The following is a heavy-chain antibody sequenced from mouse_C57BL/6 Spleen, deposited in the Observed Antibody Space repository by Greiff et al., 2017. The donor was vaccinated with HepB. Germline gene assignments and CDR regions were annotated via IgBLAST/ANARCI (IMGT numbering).Heavy chain of an antibody. V-gene: IGHV5-6*01. CDR3: ARTESYFDY. CDR1: GFTFSSYG. Sequence: EVKLQESGGDLVKPGGSLKLSCAASGFTFSSYGMSWVRQTPDKRLEWVATISSGGSYTYYPDSVKGRFTISRDNAKNTLYLQMSSLKSEDTAMYYCARTESYFDYWGQGTTLTVSS. CDR2: ISSGGSYT. J-gene: IGHJ2*01.